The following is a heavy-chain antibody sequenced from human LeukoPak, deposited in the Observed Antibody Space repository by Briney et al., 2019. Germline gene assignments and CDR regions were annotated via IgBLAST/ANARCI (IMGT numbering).Heavy chain of an antibody. Sequence: SETLSLTCAVYGGSFSGYYWSWIRQPPGKGLEWIGEINHSGSTNYNPSLKSRVTISVDTSKNQFSLKLSSVTAADTAVYYCARDQYYYGSGSYGLDYWGQGTLVTVSS. D-gene: IGHD3-10*01. V-gene: IGHV4-34*01. CDR1: GGSFSGYY. CDR2: INHSGST. J-gene: IGHJ4*02. CDR3: ARDQYYYGSGSYGLDY.